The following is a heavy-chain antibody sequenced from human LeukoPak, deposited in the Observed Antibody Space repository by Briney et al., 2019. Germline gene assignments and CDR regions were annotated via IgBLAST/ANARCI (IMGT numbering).Heavy chain of an antibody. J-gene: IGHJ4*02. Sequence: GGSLRLSCAASGFTVSNNYMSWVRQAPGKGLEWVSVIYSGGSTYYADSVKGRFTISRDNSKNTLYLQMNSLGAEDTAVYFCARGGGDYCFDYWGQGALATVSS. CDR1: GFTVSNNY. V-gene: IGHV3-53*01. CDR3: ARGGGDYCFDY. CDR2: IYSGGST. D-gene: IGHD2-21*02.